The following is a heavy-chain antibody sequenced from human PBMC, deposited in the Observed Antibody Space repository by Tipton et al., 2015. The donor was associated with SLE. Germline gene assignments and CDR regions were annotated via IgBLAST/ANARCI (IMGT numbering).Heavy chain of an antibody. D-gene: IGHD3-10*01. CDR2: IYYSGST. CDR3: ARSDPFIVIVQGVITTQGIFDY. Sequence: TLSLTCTVSGGSISSYYWSWIRQPPGKGLEWIGYIYYSGSTYYNPSLKSRVTISVDTSKNQFSLKLSSVTAADTAVYYCARSDPFIVIVQGVITTQGIFDYWGQGALVTVAS. V-gene: IGHV4-59*08. J-gene: IGHJ4*02. CDR1: GGSISSYY.